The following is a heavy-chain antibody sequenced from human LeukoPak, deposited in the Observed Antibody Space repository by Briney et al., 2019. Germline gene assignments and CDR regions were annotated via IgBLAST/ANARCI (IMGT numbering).Heavy chain of an antibody. CDR1: GYTFTNYY. D-gene: IGHD5-24*01. CDR3: ARDPRDGYNCPFDY. Sequence: SVKLSCKVSGYTFTNYYVPWVRKAPGQGSEWMGWINANSGATNYEQKFQGRVTMTSDTSISTVYMELSRLRSDDTAVYYCARDPRDGYNCPFDYWGQGTLVTVSS. CDR2: INANSGAT. V-gene: IGHV1-2*02. J-gene: IGHJ4*02.